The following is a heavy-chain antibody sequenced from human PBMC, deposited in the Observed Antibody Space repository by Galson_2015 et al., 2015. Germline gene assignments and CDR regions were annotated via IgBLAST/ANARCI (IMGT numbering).Heavy chain of an antibody. J-gene: IGHJ4*02. CDR3: ARDIGAAGAVAGLDY. D-gene: IGHD6-19*01. CDR2: INPAGGDK. V-gene: IGHV3-7*03. CDR1: GFTFGAYW. Sequence: SLRLSCATSGFTFGAYWMNWVRQAPGQGLEWVADINPAGGDKYYGDSVKARFTISRDNAKNSLFLQMNSLRAEDTAVYYCARDIGAAGAVAGLDYWGQGILVTVSS.